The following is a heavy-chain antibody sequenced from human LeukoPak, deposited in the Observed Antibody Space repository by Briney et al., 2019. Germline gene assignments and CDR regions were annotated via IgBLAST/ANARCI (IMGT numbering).Heavy chain of an antibody. CDR3: ARGAFGSWYYFDY. J-gene: IGHJ4*02. Sequence: GGSLRLSCAASGFTVSSNYMSWVRQAPGKGLEWVSVIYSGGSTYYADSVKGRFTISRDNSKNTLYLQMNSLRAEDTAVYYCARGAFGSWYYFDYWGQGTLVTVSS. CDR1: GFTVSSNY. CDR2: IYSGGST. V-gene: IGHV3-53*01. D-gene: IGHD6-13*01.